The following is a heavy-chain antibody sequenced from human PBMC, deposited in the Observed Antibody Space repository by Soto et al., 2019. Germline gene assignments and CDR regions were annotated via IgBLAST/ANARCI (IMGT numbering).Heavy chain of an antibody. V-gene: IGHV4-39*01. CDR2: VYYRGRS. CDR3: VSQRTTVPTQAYFDY. Sequence: KPSETLSLTCTVSGGSVTNSSYYRGWIRQSPGKGLEWIGSVYYRGRSYSKSSVKSRVTISVDTSKNRFSLCLNSVTASDTAVYFCVSQRTTVPTQAYFDYWGPGALVTVSS. J-gene: IGHJ4*02. CDR1: GGSVTNSSYY. D-gene: IGHD4-17*01.